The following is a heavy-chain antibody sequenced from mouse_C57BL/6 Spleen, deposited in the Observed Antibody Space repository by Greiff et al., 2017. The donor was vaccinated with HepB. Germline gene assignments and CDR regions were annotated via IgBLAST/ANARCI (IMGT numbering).Heavy chain of an antibody. D-gene: IGHD4-1*01. CDR2: ISYDGSN. V-gene: IGHV3-6*01. CDR3: AHLGRGYFDY. CDR1: GYSITSGYY. Sequence: ESGPGLVKPSQSLSLTCSVTGYSITSGYYWNWIRQFPGNKLEWMGYISYDGSNNYNPSLKNRISITRDTSKNQFFLKLNSVTTEDTATYYCAHLGRGYFDYWGQGTTLTVSS. J-gene: IGHJ2*01.